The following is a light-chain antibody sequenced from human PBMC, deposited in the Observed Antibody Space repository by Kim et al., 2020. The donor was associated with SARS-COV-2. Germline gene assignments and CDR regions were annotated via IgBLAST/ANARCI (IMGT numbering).Light chain of an antibody. CDR2: WAS. Sequence: DTINGNSSQTGLSNSNNKNYLAWYQQNPGQAPELLIYWASIRESGVSDRFSGSGSETDFTLTISSMQAEDVAVYYCQQYYSTPPSFGQGTKLEI. V-gene: IGKV4-1*01. CDR3: QQYYSTPPS. J-gene: IGKJ2*03. CDR1: QTGLSNSNNKNY.